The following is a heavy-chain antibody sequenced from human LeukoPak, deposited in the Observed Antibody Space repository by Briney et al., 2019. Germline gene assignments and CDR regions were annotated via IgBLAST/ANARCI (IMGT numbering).Heavy chain of an antibody. Sequence: PSETLSLTCAVYGGSFSGYYWSWIRQPPGKGLEWIGEINHSGSTNYNPSLKSRVTISVDTSKNQFSLKLSSVTAADTAVYYCARGTVNYDFWSGYWEYYYYGMDVWGQGTTVTVSS. CDR1: GGSFSGYY. J-gene: IGHJ6*02. CDR2: INHSGST. CDR3: ARGTVNYDFWSGYWEYYYYGMDV. V-gene: IGHV4-34*01. D-gene: IGHD3-3*01.